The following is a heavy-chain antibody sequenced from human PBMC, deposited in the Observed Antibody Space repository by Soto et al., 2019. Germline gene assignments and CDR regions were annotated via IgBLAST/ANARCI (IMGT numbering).Heavy chain of an antibody. V-gene: IGHV4-39*01. CDR1: GGSISSSSYY. CDR2: IYYSGST. Sequence: QLQLQESGPGVVKPSETLSLTCTVSGGSISSSSYYWGWIRQPPGKGLEWIGSIYYSGSTYSNPALNRRVTIYVDTSKNPFSLKLSSVTDADTAVYYCARDLYYDFQAGDAFDIWGQGTMVTVSS. CDR3: ARDLYYDFQAGDAFDI. D-gene: IGHD3-3*01. J-gene: IGHJ3*02.